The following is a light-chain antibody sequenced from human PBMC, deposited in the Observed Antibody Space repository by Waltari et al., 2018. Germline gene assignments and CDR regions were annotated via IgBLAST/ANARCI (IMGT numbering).Light chain of an antibody. V-gene: IGKV1-39*01. CDR3: QQSYSTPIFT. CDR2: AAS. J-gene: IGKJ3*01. CDR1: QNISSY. Sequence: DIQMTQSPSSLSASVGARVTITCRASQNISSYLNWYQQKPGKAPKPLIYAASSLQSGVPSRFSSSGSGTDFTLTISSLQPEDFATYYCQQSYSTPIFTFGPGTKVDIK.